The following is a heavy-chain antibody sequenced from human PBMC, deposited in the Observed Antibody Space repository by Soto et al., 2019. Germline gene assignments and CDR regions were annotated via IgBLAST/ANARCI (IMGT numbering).Heavy chain of an antibody. CDR2: IYFSGST. CDR1: GGSISSGGYY. D-gene: IGHD3-3*01. Sequence: PSETLSLTCTVSGGSISSGGYYWSWIRQHPGKGLEWIGYIYFSGSTYYNPSLKSRVTISVDTSKNQFSLKLSSVTAADTAVYYCARHVLGVVIINNWFDPWGQGTLVTVSS. CDR3: ARHVLGVVIINNWFDP. V-gene: IGHV4-39*01. J-gene: IGHJ5*02.